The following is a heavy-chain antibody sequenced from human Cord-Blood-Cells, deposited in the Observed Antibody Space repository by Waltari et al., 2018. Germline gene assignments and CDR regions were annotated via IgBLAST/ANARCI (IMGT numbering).Heavy chain of an antibody. CDR1: GGSISSGGYS. V-gene: IGHV4-31*03. J-gene: IGHJ6*02. CDR2: IYYSGST. Sequence: QVQLQESGPGLVKPSQTLSLTCPVSGGSISSGGYSFSWIRQHPGKGLEWIGYIYYSGSTYYNPSLKSRVTISVDTSKNQFSLKLSSGTAADTAVYYCARANSSSWYYYYYGMDVWGQGTTVTVSS. CDR3: ARANSSSWYYYYYGMDV. D-gene: IGHD6-13*01.